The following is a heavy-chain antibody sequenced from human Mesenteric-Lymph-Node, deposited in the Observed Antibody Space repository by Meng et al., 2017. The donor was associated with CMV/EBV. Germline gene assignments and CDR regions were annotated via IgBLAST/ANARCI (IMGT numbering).Heavy chain of an antibody. D-gene: IGHD4-23*01. CDR2: INQRGSN. J-gene: IGHJ4*02. CDR3: ARHQRWLKSEGGFNY. V-gene: IGHV4-34*01. Sequence: LLNPSVTLSLPSAVFGGSFVGYYWTWIPQAPGNVLEWIGEINQRGSNNYNPSLKSRVTISVDTSNHQFSLKRSSVTDADTAVYYCARHQRWLKSEGGFNYWGQGTLVTVSS. CDR1: GGSFVGYY.